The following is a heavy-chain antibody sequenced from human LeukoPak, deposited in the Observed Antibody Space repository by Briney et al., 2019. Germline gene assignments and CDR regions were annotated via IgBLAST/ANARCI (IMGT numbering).Heavy chain of an antibody. CDR1: GFTFSSYS. J-gene: IGHJ4*02. CDR3: ARGESGSYFFDY. CDR2: ISSSSSYI. V-gene: IGHV3-21*01. Sequence: KPGGSLRLSCAASGFTFSSYSMNWVRQAPGKGLEWVSSISSSSSYIYYADSVKGRFTISRDNAKNSLYLQMNSLRAEDMAVYYCARGESGSYFFDYWGQGTLVTVSS. D-gene: IGHD1-26*01.